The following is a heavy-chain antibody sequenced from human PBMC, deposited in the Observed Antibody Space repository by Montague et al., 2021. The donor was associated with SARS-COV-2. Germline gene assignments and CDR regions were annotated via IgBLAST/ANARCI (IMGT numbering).Heavy chain of an antibody. CDR1: GGSIGSHY. CDR3: ARGSGSASATWFDP. V-gene: IGHV4-59*11. CDR2: IYYTGIT. Sequence: SETLSLTCTVSGGSIGSHYWSWIRLPPGKGLEWVGHIYYTGITKYKSSLKSRVTISVDTFKNQLSLKLDSVTAADTAVYYCARGSGSASATWFDPWGQGTLVTVSS. J-gene: IGHJ5*02. D-gene: IGHD6-25*01.